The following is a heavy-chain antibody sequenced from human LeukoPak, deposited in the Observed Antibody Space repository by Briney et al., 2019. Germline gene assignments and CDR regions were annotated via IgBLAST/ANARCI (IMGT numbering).Heavy chain of an antibody. CDR3: ARRPDFWSGYWYFDL. CDR1: GYSFTSYW. CDR2: IYPGDSDT. V-gene: IGHV5-51*01. J-gene: IGHJ2*01. Sequence: GESLKISCKGSGYSFTSYWIGWVRQIPGKGLEWMGIIYPGDSDTRYSPSFQGQVTISADKSISTAYLQWSSLKASDTAMYYCARRPDFWSGYWYFDLWGRGTLVTVSS. D-gene: IGHD3-3*01.